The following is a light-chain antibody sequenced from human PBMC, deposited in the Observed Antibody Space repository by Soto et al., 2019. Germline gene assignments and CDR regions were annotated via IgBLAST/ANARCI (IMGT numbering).Light chain of an antibody. CDR3: GTWDSSLSAWV. CDR1: SSKIGNNY. Sequence: QAVGTQPPSVSAAPGQKVTSSCSGSSSKIGNNYVSWYQQLPGTAPKLLIYDNNKRPSGIPDRFSGSKSGTSATLGITGLQTRDEADYYCGTWDSSLSAWVFGGGTKLTVL. J-gene: IGLJ3*02. V-gene: IGLV1-51*01. CDR2: DNN.